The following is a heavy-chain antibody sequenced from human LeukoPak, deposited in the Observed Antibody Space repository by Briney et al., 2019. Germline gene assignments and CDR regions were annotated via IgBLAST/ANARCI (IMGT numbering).Heavy chain of an antibody. V-gene: IGHV3-30*02. CDR2: IRYDGSNK. D-gene: IGHD6-13*01. Sequence: PGGSLRLSCAASGFTFGSYGMHWVRQAPGKGLEWVAFIRYDGSNKYYADSVKGRFTISRDNSKNTLYLQMNSLRAEDTAVYYCAKDHEAATRLPGDYWGQGTLVTVSS. J-gene: IGHJ4*02. CDR3: AKDHEAATRLPGDY. CDR1: GFTFGSYG.